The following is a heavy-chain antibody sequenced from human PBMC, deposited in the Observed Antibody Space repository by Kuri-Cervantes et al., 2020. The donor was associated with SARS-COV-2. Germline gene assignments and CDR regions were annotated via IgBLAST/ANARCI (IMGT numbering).Heavy chain of an antibody. V-gene: IGHV1-2*04. CDR2: INPNSGGT. CDR3: ARDRKFGELLSRGYYFDY. J-gene: IGHJ4*02. D-gene: IGHD3-10*01. Sequence: ASVKVSCKASGYTFTGYYMHWVRQAPGQGLEWMGWINPNSGGTNYAQKFQGWVTMTRDTPISTAYMELSRLRSDDTAVYYCARDRKFGELLSRGYYFDYWGQGTLVTVSS. CDR1: GYTFTGYY.